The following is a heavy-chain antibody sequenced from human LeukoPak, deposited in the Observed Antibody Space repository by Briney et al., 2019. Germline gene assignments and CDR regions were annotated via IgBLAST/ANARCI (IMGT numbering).Heavy chain of an antibody. J-gene: IGHJ6*03. V-gene: IGHV3-48*01. D-gene: IGHD2-2*02. CDR3: AREGGYCSSTSCYTSGDYYYYYMDV. CDR2: ISSISSTI. Sequence: PGGSLRLSCAASGFTFSSYSMNWVRQAPGKGLEWVSYISSISSTIYYADSVKGRFTISRDNAKNSLYLQMNSLRAEDTAVYYCAREGGYCSSTSCYTSGDYYYYYMDVWGQGTTVTVSS. CDR1: GFTFSSYS.